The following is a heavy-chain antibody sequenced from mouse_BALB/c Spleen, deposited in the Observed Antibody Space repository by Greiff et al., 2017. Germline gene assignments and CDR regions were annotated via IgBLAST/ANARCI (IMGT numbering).Heavy chain of an antibody. CDR3: ARDGALDYYAMDY. J-gene: IGHJ4*01. V-gene: IGHV5-9-4*01. CDR2: ISSGGSYT. Sequence: EVQRVESGGGLVKPGGSLKLSCAASGFTFSSYAMSWVRQSPEKRLEWVAEISSGGSYTYYPDTVTGRFTISRDNAKNTLYLEMSSLRSEDTAMYYCARDGALDYYAMDYWGQGTSVTVSS. D-gene: IGHD3-1*01. CDR1: GFTFSSYA.